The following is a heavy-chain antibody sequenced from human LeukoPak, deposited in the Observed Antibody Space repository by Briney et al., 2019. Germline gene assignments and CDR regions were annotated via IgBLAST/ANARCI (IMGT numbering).Heavy chain of an antibody. V-gene: IGHV3-11*04. Sequence: GGSLRLSCAASGFTFSDYYVSWIRQAPRKGLEWVSYISSSGSTIYYADSVKGRFTISRDNAKNSLYLQMNSLRAEDTAVYYCARDKTASHYYYYYMDVWGKGTTVTVSS. CDR1: GFTFSDYY. CDR3: ARDKTASHYYYYYMDV. CDR2: ISSSGSTI. J-gene: IGHJ6*03. D-gene: IGHD5-18*01.